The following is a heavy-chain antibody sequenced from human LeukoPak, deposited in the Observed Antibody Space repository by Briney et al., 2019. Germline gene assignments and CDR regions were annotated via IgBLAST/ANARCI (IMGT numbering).Heavy chain of an antibody. CDR2: INPSGGST. J-gene: IGHJ4*02. CDR1: GYTFTTYY. D-gene: IGHD3-16*01. V-gene: IGHV1-46*01. Sequence: GASVKVSCKASGYTFTTYYMHWVRQAPGQGLEWMGIINPSGGSTTYAQKFQGRVTMTRDKSTSTVYMELSSLRSDDTAVYYCARMDQWGNRKPFDYWGQGAQVTVSS. CDR3: ARMDQWGNRKPFDY.